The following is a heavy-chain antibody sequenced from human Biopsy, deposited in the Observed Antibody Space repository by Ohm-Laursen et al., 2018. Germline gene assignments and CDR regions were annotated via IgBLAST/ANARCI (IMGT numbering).Heavy chain of an antibody. D-gene: IGHD6-19*01. V-gene: IGHV4-59*01. Sequence: SETLSLTCTVSGGYICTDYWSWIRQTPGQGLEWIGYIYYSGSTNYNPSLKSRVTISVDTSKNQFSLRLNSVTAADTVVYYCARATNSAGWPYYYFYGMDVWGQGTTVTVSS. J-gene: IGHJ6*02. CDR1: GGYICTDY. CDR2: IYYSGST. CDR3: ARATNSAGWPYYYFYGMDV.